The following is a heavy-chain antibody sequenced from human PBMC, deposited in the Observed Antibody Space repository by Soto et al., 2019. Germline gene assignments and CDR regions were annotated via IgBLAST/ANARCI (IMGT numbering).Heavy chain of an antibody. J-gene: IGHJ4*02. D-gene: IGHD2-15*01. Sequence: SETLSLTCTVSGGSISSGGYYWSWIRQHPGKGLEWIGYIYYSGSTYYNPSLKSRVTISVDTSKNQFPLKLSSVTAADTAVYYCARDKGYCSDTRCPDFAYWGQGTLVPVSS. CDR3: ARDKGYCSDTRCPDFAY. CDR1: GGSISSGGYY. V-gene: IGHV4-31*03. CDR2: IYYSGST.